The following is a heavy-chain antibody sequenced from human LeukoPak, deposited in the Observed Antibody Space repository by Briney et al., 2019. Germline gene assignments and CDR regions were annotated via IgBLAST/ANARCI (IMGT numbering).Heavy chain of an antibody. J-gene: IGHJ6*02. CDR3: ARLLSETATRYGMDV. V-gene: IGHV4-59*08. D-gene: IGHD5-24*01. CDR2: IYYSGST. Sequence: PSETLSLTCTVSGGSISNYFWNWIRQPPGKGLEWIGYIYYSGSTNYNPSLKSRVTISVDTSKNQFSLKLSPVTAADTAVYYCARLLSETATRYGMDVWGQGTTVTVSS. CDR1: GGSISNYF.